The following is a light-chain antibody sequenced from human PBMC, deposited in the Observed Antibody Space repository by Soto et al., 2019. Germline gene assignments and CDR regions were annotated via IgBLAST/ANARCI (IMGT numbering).Light chain of an antibody. CDR3: QRSYSTPLT. J-gene: IGKJ4*01. CDR2: AAS. CDR1: QSIRTY. V-gene: IGKV1-39*01. Sequence: DIQMTQSPSALSASVGDRVTITCRASQSIRTYLHWYQQKPGKAPKLLIYAASSLQSGVPSRFSGSASGTDFTLTISSLQPEEFASYYCQRSYSTPLTFGGGTKVELK.